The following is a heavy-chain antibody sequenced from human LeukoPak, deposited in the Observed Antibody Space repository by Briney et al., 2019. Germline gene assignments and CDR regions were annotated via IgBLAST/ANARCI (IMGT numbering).Heavy chain of an antibody. CDR3: ARESGSLLWFGELSGGTLDY. Sequence: PSETLSLTCTVSGGSISSYYWSWIRQPAGKGLEWIGRIYTSGSTNYDPPLKSRVTMSVDTSKNQFPLKLSSVTAADTAVYYCARESGSLLWFGELSGGTLDYWGQGTLVTVSS. D-gene: IGHD3-10*01. CDR2: IYTSGST. V-gene: IGHV4-4*07. J-gene: IGHJ4*02. CDR1: GGSISSYY.